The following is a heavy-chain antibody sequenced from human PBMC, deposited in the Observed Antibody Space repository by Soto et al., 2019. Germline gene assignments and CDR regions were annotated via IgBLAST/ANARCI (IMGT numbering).Heavy chain of an antibody. CDR2: FYHSGNS. Sequence: SETLSLTCSVSGGSIRSYYWSWIRQSPEKGLEWIGYFYHSGNSNYNPSLKSRVTISVDTSKNQLSLSLRSVTAADTAVYFCARISSVDPYGYVNGGLDVWGQGTTVTFSS. D-gene: IGHD5-18*01. CDR3: ARISSVDPYGYVNGGLDV. J-gene: IGHJ6*02. CDR1: GGSIRSYY. V-gene: IGHV4-59*01.